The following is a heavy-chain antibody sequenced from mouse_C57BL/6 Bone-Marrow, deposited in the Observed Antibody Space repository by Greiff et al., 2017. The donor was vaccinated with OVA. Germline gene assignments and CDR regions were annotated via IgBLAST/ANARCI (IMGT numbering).Heavy chain of an antibody. CDR2: INPGNGGT. D-gene: IGHD3-1*01. J-gene: IGHJ1*01. CDR1: GYAFTNYL. V-gene: IGHV1-54*01. Sequence: QVQLEESGAELVRPGTSVKVSCKASGYAFTNYLIQWVKQRPGQGLEWIGEINPGNGGTNYNEKFKGKATLTADKSSSTAYMQLSSLTSEDSAVYFCARTTAWYFDDWGQGTTVTVSS. CDR3: ARTTAWYFDD.